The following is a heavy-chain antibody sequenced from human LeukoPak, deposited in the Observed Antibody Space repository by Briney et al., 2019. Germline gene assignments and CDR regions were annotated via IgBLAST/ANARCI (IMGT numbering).Heavy chain of an antibody. Sequence: PGGSLRLSCAASGFTVSSNYMSWVRQAPGKGLEWVSVIYSGGSTYYADSVKGRFTISRDNSKNTLYLQMNSLRAEDTAVYYCARYSTGYSYGGYFDYWGQGTLVTVSS. CDR1: GFTVSSNY. V-gene: IGHV3-53*01. J-gene: IGHJ4*02. D-gene: IGHD5-18*01. CDR2: IYSGGST. CDR3: ARYSTGYSYGGYFDY.